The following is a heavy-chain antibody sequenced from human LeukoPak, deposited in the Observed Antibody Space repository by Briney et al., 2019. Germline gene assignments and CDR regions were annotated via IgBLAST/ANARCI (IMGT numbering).Heavy chain of an antibody. CDR1: GGSFTKHQ. V-gene: IGHV4-34*01. D-gene: IGHD1-1*01. CDR2: INDGGST. J-gene: IGHJ3*02. Sequence: SETLSLTCAVYGGSFTKHQWSWIRQPPGKGLEWIGAINDGGSTNYNPSLKSRVTISVDTSKNQFSLKLSSVTAADTAVYYCARVDGTAGAFDIWGQGTMVTVSS. CDR3: ARVDGTAGAFDI.